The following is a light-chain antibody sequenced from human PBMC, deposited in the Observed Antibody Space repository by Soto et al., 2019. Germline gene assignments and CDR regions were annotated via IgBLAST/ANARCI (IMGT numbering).Light chain of an antibody. Sequence: QSVLTQPPSASGSPGQSVTISCTGTSSDVGAYNYVSWYQQHPGKAPKLIIYEVSERPSGVPDRFSGSKSGNTASLTVSGLLPEDEAVYYCSSYGGSDNSVAFGGGTKVTVL. V-gene: IGLV2-8*01. J-gene: IGLJ2*01. CDR3: SSYGGSDNSVA. CDR2: EVS. CDR1: SSDVGAYNY.